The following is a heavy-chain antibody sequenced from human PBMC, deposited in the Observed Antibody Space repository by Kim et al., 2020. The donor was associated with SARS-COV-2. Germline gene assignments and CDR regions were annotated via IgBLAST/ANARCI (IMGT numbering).Heavy chain of an antibody. D-gene: IGHD3-22*01. CDR3: ARGGSGYSARYYYMDV. Sequence: ASVKVSCKASGYTFTSYDINWVRQATGQGLEWMGWMNPNSGNTGYAQKFQGRVTMTRNTSISTAYMELSSLRSEDTAVYYCARGGSGYSARYYYMDVWGKGTTVTVSS. V-gene: IGHV1-8*01. CDR2: MNPNSGNT. J-gene: IGHJ6*03. CDR1: GYTFTSYD.